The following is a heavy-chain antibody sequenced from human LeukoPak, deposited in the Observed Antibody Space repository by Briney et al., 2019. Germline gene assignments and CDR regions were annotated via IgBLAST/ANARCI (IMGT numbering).Heavy chain of an antibody. V-gene: IGHV4-59*01. J-gene: IGHJ3*02. D-gene: IGHD3-22*01. CDR3: ARARNYYDSSDYYYEGDAFDI. CDR2: IYYSGST. CDR1: GGSFSGYY. Sequence: SETLSLTCAVYGGSFSGYYWSWIRQPPGKGLECIGYIYYSGSTNYNPSLKSRVTISVDTSKNQFSLKLSSVTAADTAVYYCARARNYYDSSDYYYEGDAFDIWGQGTMVTVSS.